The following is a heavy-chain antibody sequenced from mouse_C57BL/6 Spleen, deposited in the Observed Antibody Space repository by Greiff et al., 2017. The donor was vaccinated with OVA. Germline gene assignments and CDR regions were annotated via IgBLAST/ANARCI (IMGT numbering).Heavy chain of an antibody. Sequence: QVQLQQSGAELVKPGASVKMSCKASGYTFTSYWITWVKQRPGQGLEWIGDIYPGSGSTNYNEKFKSKATLTVDTSSSTAYMQLSSLTSEDSAVYYCARGYYYGSSYAWFAYWGQGTLVTVSA. J-gene: IGHJ3*01. V-gene: IGHV1-55*01. D-gene: IGHD1-1*01. CDR2: IYPGSGST. CDR1: GYTFTSYW. CDR3: ARGYYYGSSYAWFAY.